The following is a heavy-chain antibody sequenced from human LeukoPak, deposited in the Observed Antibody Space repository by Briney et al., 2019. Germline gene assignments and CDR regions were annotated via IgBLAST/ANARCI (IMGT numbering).Heavy chain of an antibody. CDR2: ISYDGSNK. CDR1: GFTFSSCG. V-gene: IGHV3-30*03. CDR3: ARSRPGGMIVVVTPLDY. J-gene: IGHJ4*02. D-gene: IGHD3-22*01. Sequence: GGSLRLSCAASGFTFSSCGMHWVRQAPGKGLEWVAVISYDGSNKYYADSVKGRFTISRDNSKNTLYLQMNSLRAEDTAVYYCARSRPGGMIVVVTPLDYWGQGTLVTVSS.